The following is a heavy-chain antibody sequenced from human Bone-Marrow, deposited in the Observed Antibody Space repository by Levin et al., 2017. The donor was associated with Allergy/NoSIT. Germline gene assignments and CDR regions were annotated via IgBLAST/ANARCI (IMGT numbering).Heavy chain of an antibody. CDR2: IYPGDSDT. V-gene: IGHV5-51*01. Sequence: PGGSLRLSCKGSGYSFTSYWIGWVRQMPGKGLEWMGIIYPGDSDTRYSPSFQGQVTISADKSISTVYLQWSSLKASDTAMYYCARIKSARDGFDSWGQGTLVTVSS. J-gene: IGHJ4*02. D-gene: IGHD6-25*01. CDR1: GYSFTSYW. CDR3: ARIKSARDGFDS.